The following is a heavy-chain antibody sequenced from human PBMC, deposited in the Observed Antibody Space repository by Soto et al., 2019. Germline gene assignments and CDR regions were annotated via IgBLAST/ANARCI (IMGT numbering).Heavy chain of an antibody. CDR2: ICGSGGST. CDR3: ATLGAIRPRRTKYGMDV. Sequence: GGSLRLSCAASGFTFSSYAMSWVRQAPGKGLEWVSAICGSGGSTYYADSVKGRFTISRDNSKNTLYLQMNSLRAEDTAVYYCATLGAIRPRRTKYGMDVWGQGTTVTVSS. CDR1: GFTFSSYA. J-gene: IGHJ6*02. D-gene: IGHD3-22*01. V-gene: IGHV3-23*01.